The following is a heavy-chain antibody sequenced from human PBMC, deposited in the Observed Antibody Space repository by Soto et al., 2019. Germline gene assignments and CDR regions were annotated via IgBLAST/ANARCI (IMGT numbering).Heavy chain of an antibody. CDR3: GGGGSADHGRGGLD. CDR1: GYTFTNFG. J-gene: IGHJ4*02. Sequence: QVQLVQSGAEVKKPGASVKVSCKTSGYTFTNFGISWVRQAPGQGFEWLGWISTYNGRTYYAQKFQGRVTMTRETSANTAFMELKNLNSGDTAPVFCGGGGSADHGRGGLDWGRGTLVTVSS. CDR2: ISTYNGRT. D-gene: IGHD3-10*01. V-gene: IGHV1-18*01.